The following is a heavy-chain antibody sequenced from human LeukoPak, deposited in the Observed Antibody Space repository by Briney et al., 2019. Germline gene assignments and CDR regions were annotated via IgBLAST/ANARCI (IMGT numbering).Heavy chain of an antibody. CDR1: GYIFIDFL. D-gene: IGHD3-10*01. Sequence: GASVKVSCKASGYIFIDFLIHWVRQAPGQGLEWMGWISAYNGNTNYAQKLQGRVTMTTDTSTSTAYMELRSLRSDDTAVYYCARDALGAGCDYWGQGTLVTVSS. CDR2: ISAYNGNT. CDR3: ARDALGAGCDY. V-gene: IGHV1-18*01. J-gene: IGHJ4*02.